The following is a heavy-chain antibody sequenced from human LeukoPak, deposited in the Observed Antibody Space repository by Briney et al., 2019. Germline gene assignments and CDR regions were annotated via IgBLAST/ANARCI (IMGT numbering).Heavy chain of an antibody. Sequence: KASETLSLTCTVSGGSIGSSRYYWGWIRQPPGKGLEWIGYIYYSGSTNYNPSLKSRVTISVDTSKNQFSLKLSSVTAADTAVYYCARAGVVSVVPAAYNWFDPWGQGTLVTVSS. V-gene: IGHV4-61*05. CDR3: ARAGVVSVVPAAYNWFDP. CDR1: GGSIGSSRYY. D-gene: IGHD2-2*01. J-gene: IGHJ5*02. CDR2: IYYSGST.